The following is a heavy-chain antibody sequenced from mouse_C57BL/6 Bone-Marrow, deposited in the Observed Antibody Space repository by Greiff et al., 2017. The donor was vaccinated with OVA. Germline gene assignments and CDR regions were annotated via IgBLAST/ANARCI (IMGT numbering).Heavy chain of an antibody. D-gene: IGHD2-5*01. CDR3: ARYDYSNYDYAMDY. V-gene: IGHV1-69*01. CDR2: IDPSDSYT. Sequence: VQLQQPGAELVMPGASVKLSCTASGYTFTSYWMHWVKQRPGQGLEWIGEIDPSDSYTNYNQKFKGKSTLTVDKSSSTAYMQLSSLTSEDAAVYYCARYDYSNYDYAMDYWGQGTSVTVSS. CDR1: GYTFTSYW. J-gene: IGHJ4*01.